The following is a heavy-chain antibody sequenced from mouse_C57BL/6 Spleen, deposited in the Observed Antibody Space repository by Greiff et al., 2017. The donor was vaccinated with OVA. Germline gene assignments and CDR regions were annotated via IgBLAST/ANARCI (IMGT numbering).Heavy chain of an antibody. V-gene: IGHV1-36*01. D-gene: IGHD2-4*01. CDR1: GFTFTDYY. CDR3: ARDYEVGSYSMAY. CDR2: VYPYNGGT. J-gene: IGHJ4*01. Sequence: VQLQQSGPVLVKPGPSVKISCKASGFTFTDYYMHWVKQSHGKSLEWIGLVYPYNGGTSYNQKFKGKATLTVDTASSTAYMELSSLTSEDSAMYYCARDYEVGSYSMAYWGQGTLVTVSA.